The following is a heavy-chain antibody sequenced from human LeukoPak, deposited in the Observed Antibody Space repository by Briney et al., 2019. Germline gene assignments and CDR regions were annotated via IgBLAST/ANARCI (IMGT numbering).Heavy chain of an antibody. CDR3: AAPDGYSYGSYYFDY. CDR2: IIPIFGTA. D-gene: IGHD5-18*01. J-gene: IGHJ4*02. Sequence: APVKVSCKASGGTFSSYAISWVRRAPGQGLEWMGGIIPIFGTANYAQKFQGRVTITADESTSTAYMELSSLRSEDTAVYYCAAPDGYSYGSYYFDYWGQGTLVTVSS. CDR1: GGTFSSYA. V-gene: IGHV1-69*13.